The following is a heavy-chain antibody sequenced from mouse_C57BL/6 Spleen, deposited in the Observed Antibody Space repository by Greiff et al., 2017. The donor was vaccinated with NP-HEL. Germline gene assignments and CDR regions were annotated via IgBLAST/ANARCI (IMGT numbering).Heavy chain of an antibody. J-gene: IGHJ3*01. CDR2: INPNNGGT. Sequence: EVQLQQSGPELVKPGASVKIPCKASGYTFTDYNMDWVKQSHGKSLEWIGDINPNNGGTIYNQKFKGKAKLTVDKSSSTAYMELRSLTSKDTAVYYCARWELLPFAYWGQGTLVTVSA. D-gene: IGHD1-1*01. CDR3: ARWELLPFAY. V-gene: IGHV1-18*01. CDR1: GYTFTDYN.